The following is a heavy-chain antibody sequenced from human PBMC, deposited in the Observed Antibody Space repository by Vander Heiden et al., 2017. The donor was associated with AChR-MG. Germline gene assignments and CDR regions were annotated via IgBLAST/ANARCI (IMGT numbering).Heavy chain of an antibody. CDR1: GYSFTGYY. J-gene: IGHJ4*02. CDR2: INPNSGGT. D-gene: IGHD6-6*01. Sequence: QVQLAQSGAALKKLGDSVKVSCEASGYSFTGYYMHWVRQDPGQGLEWMGWINPNSGGTTYAQKFQGRVTMTRDTSISTAYMELSSLRSDDTAVYYCAREYSSSSGRVFDYWGQGTLVTVSS. CDR3: AREYSSSSGRVFDY. V-gene: IGHV1-2*02.